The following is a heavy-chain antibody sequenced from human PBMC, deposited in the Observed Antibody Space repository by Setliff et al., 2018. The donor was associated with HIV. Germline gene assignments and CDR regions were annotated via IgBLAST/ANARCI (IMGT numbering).Heavy chain of an antibody. CDR3: VRHVSSSAVFDP. CDR1: GYSFTSYL. Sequence: GESLKISCKGFGYSFTSYLIAWVRQTPGKGLEWMGNIHPRDSDTRYSPSFQGQVTLSVDKSISTAYLQWSSLKASDTAMCYCVRHVSSSAVFDPWGQGTLVTVSS. J-gene: IGHJ5*02. CDR2: IHPRDSDT. D-gene: IGHD3-10*01. V-gene: IGHV5-51*01.